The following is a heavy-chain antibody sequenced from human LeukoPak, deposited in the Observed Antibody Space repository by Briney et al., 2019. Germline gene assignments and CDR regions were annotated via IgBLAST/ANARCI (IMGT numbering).Heavy chain of an antibody. CDR3: ARDNVGALDY. CDR1: GFTFSSYW. D-gene: IGHD1-26*01. V-gene: IGHV3-7*01. CDR2: MKQDGSAK. Sequence: PGGSLRLSCVASGFTFSSYWMAWVRQAPGKGLRWVANMKQDGSAKHYADSVKGRFSISRDNSKKSVYLQMDSLRAEDTALYYCARDNVGALDYWGHGTLFTVSS. J-gene: IGHJ4*01.